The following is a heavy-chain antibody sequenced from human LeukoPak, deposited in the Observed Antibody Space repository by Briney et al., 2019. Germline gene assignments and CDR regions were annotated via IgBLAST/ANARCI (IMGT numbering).Heavy chain of an antibody. D-gene: IGHD3-10*01. CDR3: ARSPTLGSGSAYYYYGMDV. J-gene: IGHJ6*02. CDR1: GFTFSDHF. Sequence: GGSLRLSCAASGFTFSDHFMDWVRQAPGKGLEWVSSISSSSSYIYYADSVKGRFTISRDNAKNSLYLQMNSLRAEDTAVYYCARSPTLGSGSAYYYYGMDVWGQGTTVTVSS. CDR2: ISSSSSYI. V-gene: IGHV3-21*01.